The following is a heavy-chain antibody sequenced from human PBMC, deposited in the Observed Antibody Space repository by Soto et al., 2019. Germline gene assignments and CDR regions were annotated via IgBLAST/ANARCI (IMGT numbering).Heavy chain of an antibody. J-gene: IGHJ4*02. CDR3: ARDYYDGSGYYTDY. D-gene: IGHD3-22*01. Sequence: SETLSLTCTASGDSIRGDYWSWIRQPPGKRLEWIAYISYSGTTNYNPSLKSRVTISVDTSKNQFSLKLTSVTAADTAVYYCARDYYDGSGYYTDYWGQGTLVTVSS. V-gene: IGHV4-59*12. CDR1: GDSIRGDY. CDR2: ISYSGTT.